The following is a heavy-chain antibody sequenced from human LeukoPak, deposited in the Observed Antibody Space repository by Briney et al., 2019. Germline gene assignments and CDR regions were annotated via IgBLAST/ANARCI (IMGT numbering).Heavy chain of an antibody. D-gene: IGHD3-16*01. J-gene: IGHJ6*02. V-gene: IGHV1-24*01. CDR2: FDPEDGET. CDR3: ARWVGYYYYYGMDV. CDR1: GYTFTSYD. Sequence: ASVKVSCKASGYTFTSYDINWVRQATGQGLEWMGGFDPEDGETIYAQKFQGRVTMTEDTSTDTAYMELSSLRSEDTAVYYCARWVGYYYYYGMDVWGQGTTVTVSS.